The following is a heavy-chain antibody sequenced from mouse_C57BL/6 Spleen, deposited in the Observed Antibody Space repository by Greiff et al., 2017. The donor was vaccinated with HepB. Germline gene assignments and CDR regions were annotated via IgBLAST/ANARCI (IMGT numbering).Heavy chain of an antibody. Sequence: QVQLKQPGTELVKPGASVKLSCKASGYTFTSYWMHWVKQRPGQGLEWIGNINPSNGGTNYNEKFKSKATLTVDKSSSTAYMQLSSLTSEDSAVYYCARSDYDYDGLLFDYWGQGTTLTVSS. D-gene: IGHD2-4*01. V-gene: IGHV1-53*01. CDR2: INPSNGGT. J-gene: IGHJ2*01. CDR1: GYTFTSYW. CDR3: ARSDYDYDGLLFDY.